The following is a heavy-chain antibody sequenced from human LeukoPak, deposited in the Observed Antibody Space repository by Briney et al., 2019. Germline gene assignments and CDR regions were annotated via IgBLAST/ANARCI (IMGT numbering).Heavy chain of an antibody. Sequence: SVKVSCKASGGTFSSYAISWVRQAPGQGLEWMGGIIPIFGTANYAQKFQGRVTITADESTSTAYMELSSLRSEDTAVYYCARDHRTYNWNRVGFDPWGQGTLVTVSS. CDR1: GGTFSSYA. D-gene: IGHD1-20*01. CDR3: ARDHRTYNWNRVGFDP. J-gene: IGHJ5*02. CDR2: IIPIFGTA. V-gene: IGHV1-69*01.